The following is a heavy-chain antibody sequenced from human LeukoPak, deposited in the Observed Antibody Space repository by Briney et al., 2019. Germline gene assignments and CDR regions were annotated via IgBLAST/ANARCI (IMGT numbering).Heavy chain of an antibody. Sequence: SETLSLTSPVSGRSISSSSYYWGWIRQPPGKGLEWIGSIYYSGSTYYNPSLKSRVTISVDTSKNQFSLKLSSVTAADTAVYYCARHSRAVAGYYYYYYGMDVWGQGTTVTVSS. CDR3: ARHSRAVAGYYYYYYGMDV. CDR2: IYYSGST. CDR1: GRSISSSSYY. V-gene: IGHV4-39*01. J-gene: IGHJ6*02. D-gene: IGHD6-19*01.